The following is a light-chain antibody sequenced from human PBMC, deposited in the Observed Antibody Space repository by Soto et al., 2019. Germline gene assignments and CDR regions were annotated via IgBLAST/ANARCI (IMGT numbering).Light chain of an antibody. CDR2: AAS. V-gene: IGKV1D-12*01. CDR3: QQADIFPSIT. J-gene: IGKJ5*01. CDR1: QDMSGW. Sequence: DIQMTQSPSSVSASVGDRVTFTCRASQDMSGWLAWYQQKPGRAPKLLIYAASTLGNGVPARVSGSGSGTDVPLTISSLQHEDSATYFCQQADIFPSITFGQGTRLEIK.